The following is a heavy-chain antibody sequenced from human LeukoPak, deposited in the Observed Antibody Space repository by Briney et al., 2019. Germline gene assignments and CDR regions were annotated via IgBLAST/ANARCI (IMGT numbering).Heavy chain of an antibody. J-gene: IGHJ4*02. CDR1: GFTVSSNY. CDR2: ISSNSGFK. D-gene: IGHD4-17*01. V-gene: IGHV3-21*01. CDR3: ARSMQVNGDYVWYYFDY. Sequence: PGGSLRLSCAASGFTVSSNYMSWVRQAPGKGLEWVPSISSNSGFKKYADSLKGRFTISRDNAKNSLYLQMNSLRAEDTAVYYCARSMQVNGDYVWYYFDYWGQGTLVTVSS.